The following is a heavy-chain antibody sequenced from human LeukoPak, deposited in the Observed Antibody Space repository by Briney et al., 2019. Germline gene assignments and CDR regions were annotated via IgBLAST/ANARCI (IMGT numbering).Heavy chain of an antibody. D-gene: IGHD6-13*01. V-gene: IGHV3-74*01. J-gene: IGHJ3*02. CDR2: INTDGSST. Sequence: GGSLRLSCAASGFTFSSYWMHWVRHAPGKGLVWVSRINTDGSSTSYADPVKGRFTISRDNAKNTLYLQMNSLRAEDTAVYYCARVSSSSWYGGDAFDIWGQGTMVTVSS. CDR3: ARVSSSSWYGGDAFDI. CDR1: GFTFSSYW.